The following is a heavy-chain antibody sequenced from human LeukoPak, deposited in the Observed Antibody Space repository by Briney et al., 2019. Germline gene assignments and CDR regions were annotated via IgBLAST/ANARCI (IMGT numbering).Heavy chain of an antibody. CDR1: GGSISSYY. V-gene: IGHV4-59*08. Sequence: SETLSLTCTVSGGSISSYYWSWIRQPPGKGLEWIGYIYYSGSTNYNPSLKSRVTISVDTSKNQFSPKLTSVTAADTAVYYCARHPDYYGSGSYDYWGQGTLVTVSS. CDR2: IYYSGST. CDR3: ARHPDYYGSGSYDY. J-gene: IGHJ4*02. D-gene: IGHD3-10*01.